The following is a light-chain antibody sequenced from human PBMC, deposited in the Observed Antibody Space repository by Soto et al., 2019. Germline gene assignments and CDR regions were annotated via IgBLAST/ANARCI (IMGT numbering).Light chain of an antibody. J-gene: IGLJ1*01. CDR2: EVS. Sequence: QSVLTQPASVSGSVGQSITISCTGTSSDVGGYNYVSWYQQHPGEASKLLICEVSNRPSGVSNRFSGSKSGNTASLTISGLQAEDEADYYCCSYTTSTTLYVFGSGTKVTVL. CDR1: SSDVGGYNY. V-gene: IGLV2-14*01. CDR3: CSYTTSTTLYV.